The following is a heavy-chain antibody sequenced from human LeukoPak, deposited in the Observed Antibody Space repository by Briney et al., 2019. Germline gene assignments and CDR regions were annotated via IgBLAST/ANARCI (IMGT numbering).Heavy chain of an antibody. Sequence: GGSLRLSCVASGFRFSDFAMSWVRQAPGKGLEWVSGISDSGRATYYTDSVKGRCTISRDNSKNTVNLQLNNVRAEDTALYFCARHDSFIPFWGQGMLVTVSS. J-gene: IGHJ4*02. CDR2: ISDSGRAT. CDR1: GFRFSDFA. D-gene: IGHD5-18*01. CDR3: ARHDSFIPF. V-gene: IGHV3-23*01.